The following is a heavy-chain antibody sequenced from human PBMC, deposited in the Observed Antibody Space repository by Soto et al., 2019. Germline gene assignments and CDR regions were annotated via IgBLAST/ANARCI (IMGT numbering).Heavy chain of an antibody. CDR1: GFSLTTSGVG. CDR3: AHRVLRTVFGLVTTTAIYFDF. D-gene: IGHD3-3*01. V-gene: IGHV2-5*02. J-gene: IGHJ4*02. Sequence: QITLNESGPTQVKPRQTLTLTCTFSGFSLTTSGVGVGWIRQSPGKAPEWLALIYWDEDKRYSPSLKSRLTITKDTPKNQVVLTMADFDPADTATYYCAHRVLRTVFGLVTTTAIYFDFWGQGTPVAVSS. CDR2: IYWDEDK.